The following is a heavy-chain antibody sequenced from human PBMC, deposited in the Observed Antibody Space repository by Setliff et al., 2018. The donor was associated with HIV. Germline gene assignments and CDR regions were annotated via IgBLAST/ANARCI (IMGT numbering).Heavy chain of an antibody. D-gene: IGHD2-8*01. J-gene: IGHJ5*02. CDR1: GYTFTTYY. CDR3: ASEVSTIGVRSVAYDT. CDR2: IHPSGGTT. Sequence: ASVKVSCKTSGYTFTTYYMHWVRQAPGQGLEWMGIIHPSGGTTNDAQKFQGIVTMNRDQSTSPVYLELSSLRSEDKDVYYCASEVSTIGVRSVAYDTWGQGTLVTVSS. V-gene: IGHV1-46*01.